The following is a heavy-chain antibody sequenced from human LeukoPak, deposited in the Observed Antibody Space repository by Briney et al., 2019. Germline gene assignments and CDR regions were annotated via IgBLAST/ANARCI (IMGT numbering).Heavy chain of an antibody. V-gene: IGHV4-61*02. CDR1: GGSISSGSYY. CDR2: IYTSGST. Sequence: ETSETLSLTCTVSGGSISSGSYYWSWIRQPAGKGLEWIGRIYTSGSTNYIPSLKSRVTISVDTSKNQFSLKLSSVTAADTAVYYCARDRASWFDPWGQGTLVTVSS. CDR3: ARDRASWFDP. J-gene: IGHJ5*02.